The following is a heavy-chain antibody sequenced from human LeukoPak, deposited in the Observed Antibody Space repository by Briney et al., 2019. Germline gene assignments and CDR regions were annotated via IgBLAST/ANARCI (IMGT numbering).Heavy chain of an antibody. CDR1: GYTLTELS. V-gene: IGHV1-24*01. D-gene: IGHD3-10*01. J-gene: IGHJ4*02. CDR3: ATDQEEYYYGSLTGY. Sequence: GASVKVSCKVSGYTLTELSMHWVRQAPGKGLEWMGGFDPEDGETIYAQKFQGRVTMTEDTSTDTAYMELSSLRSEDTAVYYCATDQEEYYYGSLTGYWGQGTLVTVSS. CDR2: FDPEDGET.